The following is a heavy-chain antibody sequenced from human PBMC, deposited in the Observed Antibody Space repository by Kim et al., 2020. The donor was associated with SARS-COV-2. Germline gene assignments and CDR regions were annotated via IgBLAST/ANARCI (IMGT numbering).Heavy chain of an antibody. D-gene: IGHD3-10*01. CDR3: ARDRHYYGSGSYDY. V-gene: IGHV3-21*01. Sequence: AHSVMGQVTISRDNANNSLYLQRNILRAEDTAVYYCARDRHYYGSGSYDYWGQGTLVTVSS. J-gene: IGHJ4*02.